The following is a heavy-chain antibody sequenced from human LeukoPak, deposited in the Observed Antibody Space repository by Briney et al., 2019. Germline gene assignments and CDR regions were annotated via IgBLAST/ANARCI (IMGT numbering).Heavy chain of an antibody. V-gene: IGHV4-30-2*01. Sequence: SETLSLTCTVSGGSISSGGYYWSWIRQPPGKGLEWIGYIYHSGSTYYNPSLKSRVTISVDRSKNQFSLKLSSVTAADTAVYYCARAGGVGATAFARPFDYWGQGTLVTVSS. D-gene: IGHD1-26*01. CDR3: ARAGGVGATAFARPFDY. CDR2: IYHSGST. J-gene: IGHJ4*02. CDR1: GGSISSGGYY.